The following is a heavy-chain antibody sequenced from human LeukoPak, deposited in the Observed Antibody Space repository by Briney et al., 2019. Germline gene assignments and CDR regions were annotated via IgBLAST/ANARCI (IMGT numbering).Heavy chain of an antibody. CDR2: ISDTGSTI. CDR1: GFTFSSYE. J-gene: IGHJ6*03. D-gene: IGHD2-15*01. CDR3: ARGDKMVGADYYYYMDV. V-gene: IGHV3-48*03. Sequence: GGSLRLSCAASGFTFSSYELNWVRQAPRKGLEWVSYISDTGSTIYYADSVEGRFTISRDNAKNSLYLQMNSLRAEDTAVYYCARGDKMVGADYYYYMDVWGKGTTVTISS.